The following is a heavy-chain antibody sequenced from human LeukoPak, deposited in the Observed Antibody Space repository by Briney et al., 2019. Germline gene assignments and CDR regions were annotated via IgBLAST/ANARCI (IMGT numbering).Heavy chain of an antibody. J-gene: IGHJ6*02. CDR1: GFTFSSYG. Sequence: GRSLRLSCAASGFTFSSYGMHWVRQAPGKGLEWVAVISYDGSNKYYADSVKGRFTISRDNSKNTLYLQMNSLRAEDTAVYYCAKDREQLVRYYYYGMDVWGQGTTVTVSS. V-gene: IGHV3-30*18. CDR2: ISYDGSNK. D-gene: IGHD6-6*01. CDR3: AKDREQLVRYYYYGMDV.